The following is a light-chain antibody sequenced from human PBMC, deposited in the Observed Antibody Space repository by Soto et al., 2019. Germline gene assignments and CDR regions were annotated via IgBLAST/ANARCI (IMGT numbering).Light chain of an antibody. CDR2: EVR. CDR1: SSDVGGYNY. J-gene: IGLJ3*02. V-gene: IGLV2-14*01. Sequence: QSALTQPASVSGSPGQSITISCTGTSSDVGGYNYVSWYQQHPGKAPKLMIYEVRHRPSGVSNRFSGSKSGNTASLTISGLQAEDEADYYCSSYTSSSTQVFGGGTKLTVL. CDR3: SSYTSSSTQV.